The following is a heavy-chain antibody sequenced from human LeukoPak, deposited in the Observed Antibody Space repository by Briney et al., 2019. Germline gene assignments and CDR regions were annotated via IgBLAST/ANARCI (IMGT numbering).Heavy chain of an antibody. D-gene: IGHD3-9*01. Sequence: AGGSLRLSCAASGFTLSTYGMHWVRQAPGKGPEWVAVISYDGSNKYYADSVKGRFTISRDNSKNTLYLQMDSLRAEDTAMYYCARSGLRDCCDCWGLGTLVTVSS. CDR3: ARSGLRDCCDC. CDR1: GFTLSTYG. J-gene: IGHJ4*02. V-gene: IGHV3-30*03. CDR2: ISYDGSNK.